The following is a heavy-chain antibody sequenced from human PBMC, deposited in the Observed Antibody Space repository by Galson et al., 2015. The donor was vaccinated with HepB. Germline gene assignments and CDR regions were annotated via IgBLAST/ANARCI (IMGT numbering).Heavy chain of an antibody. D-gene: IGHD3-22*01. J-gene: IGHJ4*02. Sequence: SLRLSCAASGFTFNNYWMHWVRQAPGKGLVWVSRINTDDGGSTIYADSVKGRFTISRDNAKNTLFLQMNSLRAEDTAVYYCVRGGYYDPTGPFDYWGQGTLVTVSS. CDR2: INTDDGGST. CDR3: VRGGYYDPTGPFDY. V-gene: IGHV3-74*01. CDR1: GFTFNNYW.